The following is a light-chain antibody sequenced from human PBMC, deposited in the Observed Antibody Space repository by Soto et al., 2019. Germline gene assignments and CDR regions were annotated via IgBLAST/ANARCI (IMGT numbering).Light chain of an antibody. J-gene: IGKJ5*01. CDR2: RAS. Sequence: DIQMTQSPSSLSASVGDRVTITCRASRDIGNYLAWFQQKPGKAPKSLIYRASSLQTGVPSKFSGGGGGTDFTLTINSLQPEDSATYFCQQYVSYPITFGQGTRLEI. CDR3: QQYVSYPIT. V-gene: IGKV1-16*02. CDR1: RDIGNY.